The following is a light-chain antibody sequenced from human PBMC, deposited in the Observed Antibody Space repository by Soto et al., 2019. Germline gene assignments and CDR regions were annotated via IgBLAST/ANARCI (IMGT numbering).Light chain of an antibody. CDR1: QSVSSK. J-gene: IGKJ4*01. CDR3: QRYDNWPLT. V-gene: IGKV3-15*01. CDR2: GAS. Sequence: EIVMTQSPATLSVSPGEGATLSCRASQSVSSKLAWYQQKPGQAPRLLIYGASTRATGVPARFSGSGSGTEFSLTISSLQSEDSAVYYCQRYDNWPLTFXGGTKVDIK.